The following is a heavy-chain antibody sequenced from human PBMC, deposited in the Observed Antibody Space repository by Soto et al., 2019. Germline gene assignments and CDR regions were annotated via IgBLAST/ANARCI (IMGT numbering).Heavy chain of an antibody. Sequence: QVQLVESGGGLVKPGGSLRLSCAASGFTFSDYYMSWIRQAPGKGLEWVSYISSSGSTIYYADSVKGRFTISRDNAKNSLYLQMNSLRAEDTAVYYCARALFFPHYCSSTSCRTNYYYYYMDVWGKGTTVTVSS. CDR2: ISSSGSTI. CDR1: GFTFSDYY. V-gene: IGHV3-11*01. J-gene: IGHJ6*03. CDR3: ARALFFPHYCSSTSCRTNYYYYYMDV. D-gene: IGHD2-2*01.